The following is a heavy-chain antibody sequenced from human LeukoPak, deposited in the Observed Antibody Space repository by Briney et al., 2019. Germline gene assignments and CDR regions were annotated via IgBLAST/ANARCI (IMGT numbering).Heavy chain of an antibody. J-gene: IGHJ6*02. CDR1: GFTVGSNY. CDR2: IHSGGST. CDR3: AKDRSYGMDV. D-gene: IGHD3-16*02. Sequence: GGSLRLSCAASGFTVGSNYMSWVRQAPGKGLEWVSVIHSGGSTYYADSVKGRFTISRDNSKNTLYLQMNSLRAEDTAVYYCAKDRSYGMDVWGQGTTVTVSS. V-gene: IGHV3-53*01.